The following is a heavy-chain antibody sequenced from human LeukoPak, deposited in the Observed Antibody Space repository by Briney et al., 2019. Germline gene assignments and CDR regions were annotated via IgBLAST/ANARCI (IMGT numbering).Heavy chain of an antibody. CDR2: IDPSDSYT. Sequence: PGESLKISCKGSGYSFTSYWISWVRQMPGKGLEWMGRIDPSDSYTNYSPSFQGHVTISADKSIGTAYLQWSSLKASDTAMYYCARAASGYDLLDFDYWGQGTLVTVSS. D-gene: IGHD5-12*01. V-gene: IGHV5-10-1*01. CDR1: GYSFTSYW. CDR3: ARAASGYDLLDFDY. J-gene: IGHJ4*02.